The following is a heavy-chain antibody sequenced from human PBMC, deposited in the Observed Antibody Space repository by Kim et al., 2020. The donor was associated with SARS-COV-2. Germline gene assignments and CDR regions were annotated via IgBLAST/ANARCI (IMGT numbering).Heavy chain of an antibody. CDR1: GFTFSSYG. CDR2: ISYDGSNK. V-gene: IGHV3-30*18. CDR3: AKDIAARPDYYYYGMDV. Sequence: GGSLRLSCAASGFTFSSYGMHWVRQAPGKGLEWVAVISYDGSNKYYADSVKGRFTISRDNSKNTLYLQMNSLRAEDTAVYYCAKDIAARPDYYYYGMDVWGQGTTVTVSS. D-gene: IGHD6-6*01. J-gene: IGHJ6*02.